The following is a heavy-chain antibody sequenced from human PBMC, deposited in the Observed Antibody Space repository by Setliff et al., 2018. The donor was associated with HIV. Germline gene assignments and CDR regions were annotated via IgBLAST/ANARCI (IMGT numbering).Heavy chain of an antibody. CDR1: GASINSGSHN. D-gene: IGHD2-15*01. V-gene: IGHV4-39*01. CDR2: LHYTGTT. CDR3: ARRIRLRDSSGRSCWTFDI. J-gene: IGHJ3*02. Sequence: SETLSLTCTVSGASINSGSHNWGWIRQPPGKGLEWIATLHYTGTTYYNPSLKSRVTISTDTSKNQFSLKLSSVTAADTAVYYCARRIRLRDSSGRSCWTFDIWGQGTMVTVS.